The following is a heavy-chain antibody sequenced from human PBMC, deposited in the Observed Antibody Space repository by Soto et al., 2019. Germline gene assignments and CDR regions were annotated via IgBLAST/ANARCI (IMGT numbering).Heavy chain of an antibody. D-gene: IGHD4-17*01. J-gene: IGHJ6*03. CDR1: GDSVSSYY. V-gene: IGHV4-59*02. CDR3: ARVLTMTTVTADYYYMDV. Sequence: SETLSLTCTVSGDSVSSYYGSCIRLPPGKGLEWIGYIDYFGTTRYNPSLTRRVIISEDTSKNQLSLEVSSVTAADAGVYFCARVLTMTTVTADYYYMDVWGKGTTVTVSS. CDR2: IDYFGTT.